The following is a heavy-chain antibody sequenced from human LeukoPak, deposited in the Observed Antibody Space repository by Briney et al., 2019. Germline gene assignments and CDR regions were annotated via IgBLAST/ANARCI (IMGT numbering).Heavy chain of an antibody. CDR3: ARARGSYWLDY. J-gene: IGHJ4*02. V-gene: IGHV4-34*01. CDR1: GGSFSGYY. Sequence: SETLSLTCAVYGGSFSGYYWSWIRQPPRKGLEWIGEINHSGSTNYNPSLKSRVTISVDTSKNQFSLKLSSVTAADTAVYYCARARGSYWLDYWGQGTLVTVSS. D-gene: IGHD1-26*01. CDR2: INHSGST.